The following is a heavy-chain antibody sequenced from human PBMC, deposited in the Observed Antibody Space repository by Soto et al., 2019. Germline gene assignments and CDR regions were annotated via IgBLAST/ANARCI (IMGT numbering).Heavy chain of an antibody. Sequence: PSQTLSLTCAIFGDSVSSKSVAWNWIRQSPSRGLEWLGRTYYRSKWYDDYAVSVKSRITINPDTSKNQFSLQLNSVTPEDTAVYFCARVRFEQHMSHFHYWGQGILVTVSS. J-gene: IGHJ4*02. CDR2: TYYRSKWYD. CDR1: GDSVSSKSVA. V-gene: IGHV6-1*01. D-gene: IGHD6-13*01. CDR3: ARVRFEQHMSHFHY.